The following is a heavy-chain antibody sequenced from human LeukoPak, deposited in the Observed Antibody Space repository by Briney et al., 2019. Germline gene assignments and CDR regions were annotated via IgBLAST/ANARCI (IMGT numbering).Heavy chain of an antibody. CDR3: AKRGGYSFDY. CDR1: GFTFSIYA. Sequence: GGSLRLSCAASGFTFSIYAMNWVRQAPGKGLEWVSVFIGGGGSTYYADSVKRRFTIYRDNSKNTLYLQMNSLRAEDTAVYYCAKRGGYSFDYWGQGTLVTVSS. CDR2: FIGGGGST. J-gene: IGHJ4*02. V-gene: IGHV3-23*01. D-gene: IGHD2-15*01.